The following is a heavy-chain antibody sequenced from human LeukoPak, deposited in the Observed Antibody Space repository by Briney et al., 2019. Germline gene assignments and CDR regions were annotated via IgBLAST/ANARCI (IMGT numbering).Heavy chain of an antibody. CDR1: GGSISSYY. Sequence: PSETLSLTCTVSGGSISSYYWSWIRQPAGKGLEWIGRIYTSGSTNYNPSLKSRVTMSVDTSKNQFSLELSSVTAADTAVYYCARDRLAMVRGVIPKEAWGWFDPWGQGTLVTVSS. V-gene: IGHV4-4*07. CDR3: ARDRLAMVRGVIPKEAWGWFDP. D-gene: IGHD3-10*01. CDR2: IYTSGST. J-gene: IGHJ5*02.